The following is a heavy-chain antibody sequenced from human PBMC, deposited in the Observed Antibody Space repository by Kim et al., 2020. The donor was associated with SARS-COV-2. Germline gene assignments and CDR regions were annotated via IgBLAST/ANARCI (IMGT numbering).Heavy chain of an antibody. CDR3: AGVVISPAKPSYYLDY. J-gene: IGHJ4*02. Sequence: SETLSLTCTVSGGSISSGDYYWSWIRQPPGKGLEWIGYIYYSGSTYYNPSLKSRVTISVDTSKNQFSLKLSSVTAADTAVYYCAGVVISPAKPSYYLDYWGQGTLVTVSS. CDR2: IYYSGST. D-gene: IGHD3-22*01. CDR1: GGSISSGDYY. V-gene: IGHV4-30-4*01.